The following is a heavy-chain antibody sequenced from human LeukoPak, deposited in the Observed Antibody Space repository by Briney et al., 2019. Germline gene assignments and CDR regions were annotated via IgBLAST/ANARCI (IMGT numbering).Heavy chain of an antibody. CDR3: AKDRDRSGLFYDASDI. D-gene: IGHD3-22*01. J-gene: IGHJ3*02. CDR1: GFTFGTYG. CDR2: ISYDGSNK. V-gene: IGHV3-30*18. Sequence: PGGSLRLSCVASGFTFGTYGMHWVRQAPGKGLEWVAVISYDGSNKYYADSVKGRFTISRDNSRNTLYVQMNSLRADDTAVYYCAKDRDRSGLFYDASDIWGQGTMVTVSS.